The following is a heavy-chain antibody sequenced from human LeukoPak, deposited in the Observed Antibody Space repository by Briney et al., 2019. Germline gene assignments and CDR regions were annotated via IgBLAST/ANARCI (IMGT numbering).Heavy chain of an antibody. CDR1: GFTFSSFG. V-gene: IGHV3-30*18. CDR2: ISYDGSNK. D-gene: IGHD3-22*01. CDR3: AKEGYYYDSSGYYEEKRTGYYFDY. J-gene: IGHJ4*02. Sequence: PGRSLRLSCAASGFTFSSFGMHWVRQAPGKGLEWVAVISYDGSNKYYADSVKGRFTISRDNSKNTLSLQMNSLRAEDTAVYYCAKEGYYYDSSGYYEEKRTGYYFDYWGQGTLVTVSS.